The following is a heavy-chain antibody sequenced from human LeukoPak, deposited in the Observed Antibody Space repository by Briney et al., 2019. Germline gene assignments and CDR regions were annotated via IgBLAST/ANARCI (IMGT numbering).Heavy chain of an antibody. CDR2: ISHSGST. CDR1: GGSFSGYY. CDR3: ARVPGVYYDRLTGYGSGWFDP. Sequence: PSETLSLTCAVYGGSFSGYYWSWIRQPPGKGLEWIWEISHSGSTNYNPSLKSRVTISVDTSKNQFSLKVRSMTAADTAVYYCARVPGVYYDRLTGYGSGWFDPWGQGTLVTVSS. D-gene: IGHD3-9*01. J-gene: IGHJ5*02. V-gene: IGHV4-34*01.